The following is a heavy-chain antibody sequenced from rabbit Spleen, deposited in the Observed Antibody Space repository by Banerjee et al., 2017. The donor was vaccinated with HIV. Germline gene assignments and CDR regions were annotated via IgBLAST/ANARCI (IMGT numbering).Heavy chain of an antibody. CDR2: IYTSTGSS. CDR3: ARGVYTTYPTPFNL. CDR1: GFDFISTYY. D-gene: IGHD6-1*01. V-gene: IGHV1S40*01. Sequence: QSLEESGGGLVQPEGSLTLTCKASGFDFISTYYINWVRQAPGKGLEWIACIYTSTGSSYYASWAKGRFTIPKTSSTTVTLQMTSLTDADTATYFCARGVYTTYPTPFNLWGPGTLVTVS. J-gene: IGHJ4*01.